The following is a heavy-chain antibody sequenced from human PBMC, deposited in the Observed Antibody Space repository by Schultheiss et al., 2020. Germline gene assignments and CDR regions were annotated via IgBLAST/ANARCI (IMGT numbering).Heavy chain of an antibody. D-gene: IGHD3-16*02. V-gene: IGHV1-3*01. J-gene: IGHJ4*02. CDR1: GYTFTSYA. CDR2: INAGNGNT. CDR3: ARVGGSYRSYDY. Sequence: ASVKVSGKASGYTFTSYAMHWVRQAPGQRLEWMGWINAGNGNTKYSQKFQGRVTITRDTSASTAYMELSSLRSEDTAVYYCARVGGSYRSYDYWGQGTLVTVSS.